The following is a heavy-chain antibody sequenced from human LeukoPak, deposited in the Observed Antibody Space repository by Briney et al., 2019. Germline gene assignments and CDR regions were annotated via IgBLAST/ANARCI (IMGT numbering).Heavy chain of an antibody. J-gene: IGHJ4*02. CDR1: GFTFSSYE. V-gene: IGHV3-48*03. CDR3: ARKGAVAGTVDY. D-gene: IGHD6-19*01. CDR2: ISSSGSTI. Sequence: GGSLRLSCAASGFTFSSYEMNWVRQAPGKGLEWVSYISSSGSTIYYADSVKGRFTISRDNAKNSLYLQMNSLRAEDTAVYYCARKGAVAGTVDYWGQGTLVTVSS.